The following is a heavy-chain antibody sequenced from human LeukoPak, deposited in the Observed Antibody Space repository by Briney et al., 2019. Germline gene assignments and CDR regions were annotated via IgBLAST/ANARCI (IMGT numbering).Heavy chain of an antibody. V-gene: IGHV3-48*04. D-gene: IGHD3-10*01. CDR2: ISSSSSTI. J-gene: IGHJ6*02. Sequence: GGSLRLSCAASGFTFSSYSMNWVRQAPGKGLEWVSYISSSSSTIYYADSVRGRFTISRDNAKNSLYLQMNSLRAEDTAVYYCARRGVLWFGELFYYGMDVWGQGTTVTVSS. CDR1: GFTFSSYS. CDR3: ARRGVLWFGELFYYGMDV.